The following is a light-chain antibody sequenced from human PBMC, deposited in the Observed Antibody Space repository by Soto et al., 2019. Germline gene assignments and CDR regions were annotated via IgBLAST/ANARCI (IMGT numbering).Light chain of an antibody. CDR3: QVWDRSSDHVL. CDR1: NIGSKS. J-gene: IGLJ2*01. CDR2: YDS. Sequence: SYVLTQPPSVSVAPGKTARITCGGNNIGSKSVYWYQQKPGQAPVLVIYYDSDRPSGIPERISASNSGNTATLTISRVEAGDEADYYCQVWDRSSDHVLFGGGTKLTVL. V-gene: IGLV3-21*04.